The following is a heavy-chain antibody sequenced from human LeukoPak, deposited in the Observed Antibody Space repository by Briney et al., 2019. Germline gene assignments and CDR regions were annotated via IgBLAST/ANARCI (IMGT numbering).Heavy chain of an antibody. CDR1: GGTFSSYA. CDR3: AVDPRESESWVFVY. D-gene: IGHD6-13*01. J-gene: IGHJ4*02. Sequence: SVKVSCKASGGTFSSYAISWVRQAPGQGLEWMGGVIPIFGTANYAQKFQGRVTITADESTSTAYMELSSLRSEDTAVYYCAVDPRESESWVFVYWGQGTLVAVSS. CDR2: VIPIFGTA. V-gene: IGHV1-69*13.